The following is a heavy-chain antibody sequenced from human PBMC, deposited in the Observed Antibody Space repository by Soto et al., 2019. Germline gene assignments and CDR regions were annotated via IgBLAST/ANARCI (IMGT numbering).Heavy chain of an antibody. CDR3: ARDSSGWYGEFDY. CDR2: ISYDGSNK. D-gene: IGHD6-19*01. V-gene: IGHV3-30-3*01. Sequence: QVQLMESGGGVVQPGRSLRLSCAASGFTFSSYAMHWVSQAPGKGLEWVAVISYDGSNKYYADSVKGRFTISRDNSKNTLYLQMNSLRAEDTAVYYCARDSSGWYGEFDYWGQGTLVTVSS. J-gene: IGHJ4*02. CDR1: GFTFSSYA.